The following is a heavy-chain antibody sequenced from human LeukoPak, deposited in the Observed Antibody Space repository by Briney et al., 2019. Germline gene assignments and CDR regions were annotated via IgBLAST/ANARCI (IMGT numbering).Heavy chain of an antibody. V-gene: IGHV4-59*08. CDR2: IYNTGNS. J-gene: IGHJ2*01. D-gene: IGHD3-10*01. CDR3: ARLGKMNLVQGVFWYFDL. CDR1: GGSVSGDS. Sequence: SETLSLTCTVSGGSVSGDSWNWIRQSPGKGLEWIGYIYNTGNSNHNPSLKNRVTISFDKSKSQLSLVLTSVTAADTAIYYCARLGKMNLVQGVFWYFDLWGRGALVTVSS.